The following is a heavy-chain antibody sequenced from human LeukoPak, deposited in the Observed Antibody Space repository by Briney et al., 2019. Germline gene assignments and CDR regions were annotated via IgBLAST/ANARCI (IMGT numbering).Heavy chain of an antibody. CDR2: INHSGST. J-gene: IGHJ4*02. CDR3: ARGGFYCGGDCYVDY. Sequence: PSETLSLTCAVYGGSFNPYYWSWIRQPPGKGLEWIGEINHSGSTNYNPSLKSRVTISVDTSKNQFSLKLSSVTAADTAVYYCARGGFYCGGDCYVDYWGQGTLVTVSS. V-gene: IGHV4-34*01. D-gene: IGHD2-21*02. CDR1: GGSFNPYY.